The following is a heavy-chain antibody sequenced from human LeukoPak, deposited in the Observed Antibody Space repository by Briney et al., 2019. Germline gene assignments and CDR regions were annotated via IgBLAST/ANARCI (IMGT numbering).Heavy chain of an antibody. J-gene: IGHJ4*02. V-gene: IGHV3-74*01. CDR3: AKLPGLTGYASFRYFDY. CDR2: INPDGSTT. Sequence: GGSLRLSCAASGFTFSRYWIHWVRQAPGKGLEWVSRINPDGSTTTYADSVKGRFTISRDNAKNTVYLQMNSLRAEDTAVYYCAKLPGLTGYASFRYFDYWGQGTLVTVSS. D-gene: IGHD3-9*01. CDR1: GFTFSRYW.